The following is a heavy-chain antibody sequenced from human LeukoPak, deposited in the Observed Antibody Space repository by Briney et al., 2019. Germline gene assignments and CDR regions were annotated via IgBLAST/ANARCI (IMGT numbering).Heavy chain of an antibody. D-gene: IGHD6-13*01. J-gene: IGHJ4*02. V-gene: IGHV3-48*01. CDR2: ISGSGSSI. CDR3: ARIGYRSSSLDY. Sequence: GGSLRLSCAVSGFTFSTYSMNWFRQAPGRGLEWVSYISGSGSSIYYADSVKGRFTVSRDNAKNSVYLQMNSLRAEDTAVYYCARIGYRSSSLDYWGQGNLVTVSS. CDR1: GFTFSTYS.